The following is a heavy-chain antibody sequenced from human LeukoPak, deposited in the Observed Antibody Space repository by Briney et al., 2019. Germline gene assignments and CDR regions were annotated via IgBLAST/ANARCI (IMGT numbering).Heavy chain of an antibody. Sequence: GSSVKVSCKASGGTFSSYAISWVRQTPGQGLEWMGGIIPIFGTANYAQKFQGRVTITADESTSTAYMELSSLRSEDTAVYYCARAPYSGSYCFGYWGQGTLVTVSS. CDR3: ARAPYSGSYCFGY. D-gene: IGHD1-26*01. J-gene: IGHJ4*02. CDR1: GGTFSSYA. V-gene: IGHV1-69*01. CDR2: IIPIFGTA.